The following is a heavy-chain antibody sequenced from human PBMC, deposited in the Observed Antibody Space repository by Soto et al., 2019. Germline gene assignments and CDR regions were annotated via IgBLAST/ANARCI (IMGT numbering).Heavy chain of an antibody. J-gene: IGHJ1*01. CDR1: GFSLSTSGVG. CDR2: IYWDDDK. Sequence: SGPMLVNPTQTLTLTCTFSGFSLSTSGVGVGWIRQPPGKALEWLALIYWDDDKRYSPSLKSRLTITKDTSKNQVVLTMTNMDPVETATYYCAHEKYSSSCLEYFQHWGHGTLVTVSS. CDR3: AHEKYSSSCLEYFQH. V-gene: IGHV2-5*02. D-gene: IGHD6-13*01.